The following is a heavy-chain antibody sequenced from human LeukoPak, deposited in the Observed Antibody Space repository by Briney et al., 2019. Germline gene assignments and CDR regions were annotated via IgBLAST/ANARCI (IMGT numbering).Heavy chain of an antibody. J-gene: IGHJ5*01. CDR2: IFHTGIT. Sequence: SETLSLTCTVSGGSVTKYYWHWIRQAPGKGLEWIGFIFHTGITNYNPSLKSRVTISVDTSKNQFSLKLTSVTAADTAVYFCARDLLHINWFESWGQGTLVTVSS. CDR1: GGSVTKYY. V-gene: IGHV4-59*02. CDR3: ARDLLHINWFES. D-gene: IGHD2-21*01.